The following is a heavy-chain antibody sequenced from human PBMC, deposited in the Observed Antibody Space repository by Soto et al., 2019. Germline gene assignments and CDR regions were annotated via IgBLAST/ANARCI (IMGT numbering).Heavy chain of an antibody. Sequence: GESLKISCKGSGYSCTSYWIGWVRQMPGKGLEWMGIIYPGDSDTRYSPSFQGQVTISADKSISTAYLQWSSLKASDTAMYYCARQGNSSSSPYYYYYYMDVWGKGTTVTAP. D-gene: IGHD6-6*01. V-gene: IGHV5-51*01. CDR2: IYPGDSDT. J-gene: IGHJ6*03. CDR1: GYSCTSYW. CDR3: ARQGNSSSSPYYYYYYMDV.